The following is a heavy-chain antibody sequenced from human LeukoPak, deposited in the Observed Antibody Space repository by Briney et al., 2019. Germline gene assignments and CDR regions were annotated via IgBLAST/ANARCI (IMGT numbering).Heavy chain of an antibody. Sequence: SETLSLTCTVSGGSISSYYWSWIRQPPGKGLEWIGYIYYSGSTNYNPSLKSRVTISVDTSKNHFSLKLTSVTAADTAVYYCARGRDGYNGYWGQGTLVTVSS. J-gene: IGHJ4*02. D-gene: IGHD5-24*01. CDR1: GGSISSYY. V-gene: IGHV4-59*01. CDR2: IYYSGST. CDR3: ARGRDGYNGY.